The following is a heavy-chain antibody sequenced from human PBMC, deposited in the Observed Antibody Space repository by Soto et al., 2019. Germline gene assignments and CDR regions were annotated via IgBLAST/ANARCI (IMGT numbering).Heavy chain of an antibody. CDR2: IVVGSGNT. V-gene: IGHV1-58*01. Sequence: SVKVSCKASGLTFTSSAVQWVRQARGQRLEWIGWIVVGSGNTNYAQKFQERVTITRDMSTSTAYMELSSLRSEDTAVYYCAAGLELLSGFDYWGQGTLVTVSS. CDR3: AAGLELLSGFDY. J-gene: IGHJ4*02. CDR1: GLTFTSSA. D-gene: IGHD1-7*01.